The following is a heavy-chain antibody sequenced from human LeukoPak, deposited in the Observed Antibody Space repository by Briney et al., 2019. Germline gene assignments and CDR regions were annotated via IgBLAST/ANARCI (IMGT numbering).Heavy chain of an antibody. D-gene: IGHD3-16*02. Sequence: PSQALSPPFTVSGGAITRGGHYLSRVRPHPGNGLEWIGYIYYSGTTYYNPSLKSRVTISVGTSKNQFSLKLNSVTAADTAVYYCARASRLGELSLGYWGQGTLVTVSS. CDR2: IYYSGTT. J-gene: IGHJ4*02. CDR3: ARASRLGELSLGY. CDR1: GGAITRGGHY. V-gene: IGHV4-31*03.